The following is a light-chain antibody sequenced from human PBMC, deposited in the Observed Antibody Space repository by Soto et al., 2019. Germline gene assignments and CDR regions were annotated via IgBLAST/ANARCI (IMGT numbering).Light chain of an antibody. Sequence: ALTQPASVSGSPGQAITISCTGTSSDVGGYNYVSWYQQHPGKAPKLMIYEVSNRPSGVSDRFSGSKSGNTASLTISGLQAEDEADYYCTSYTSSNTPVFGTGTKVTVL. CDR1: SSDVGGYNY. J-gene: IGLJ1*01. CDR2: EVS. CDR3: TSYTSSNTPV. V-gene: IGLV2-14*01.